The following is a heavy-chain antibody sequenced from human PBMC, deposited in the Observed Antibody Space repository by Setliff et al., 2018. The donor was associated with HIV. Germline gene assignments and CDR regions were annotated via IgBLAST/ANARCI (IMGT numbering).Heavy chain of an antibody. J-gene: IGHJ6*03. CDR2: ISDSGDST. V-gene: IGHV3-23*01. D-gene: IGHD4-4*01. CDR3: RLPLFDSVTDVNYQPQDV. Sequence: SLRLSCVASGFKFGEFAMSWVHQAPGKGLEWLSAISDSGDSTFYADSVQGRLTTSRDNSRNTLYLQMDGLRVEDTAVYFCRLPLFDSVTDVNYQPQDVWGKGTTVTVSS. CDR1: GFKFGEFA.